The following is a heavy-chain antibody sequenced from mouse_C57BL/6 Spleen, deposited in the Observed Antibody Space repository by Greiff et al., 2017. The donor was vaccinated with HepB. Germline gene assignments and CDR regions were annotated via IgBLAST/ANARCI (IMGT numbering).Heavy chain of an antibody. D-gene: IGHD1-1*01. V-gene: IGHV14-2*01. CDR1: GFNIKDYY. J-gene: IGHJ1*03. Sequence: VHVKQSGAELVKPGASVKLSCTASGFNIKDYYMHWVKQRTEQGLEWIGRIDPEDGETKYAPKFQGKATITADTSSNTAYLQLSSLTSEDTAVYYCASPTGSSYDWYFDVWGTGTTVTVSS. CDR3: ASPTGSSYDWYFDV. CDR2: IDPEDGET.